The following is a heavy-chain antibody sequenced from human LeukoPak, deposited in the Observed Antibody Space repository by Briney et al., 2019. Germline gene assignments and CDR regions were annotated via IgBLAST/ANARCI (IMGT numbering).Heavy chain of an antibody. D-gene: IGHD2-2*01. Sequence: SETLSLTCTVSGDSISSGTYFWSWIRQPAGKGLEWIGRIYTSGSTNYNPSLKSRVTISVDTSKNQFSLKLSSVTAADTAVYYCARRPRRYCSSTSCYFWFDPWGQGTLVTVSS. CDR2: IYTSGST. CDR1: GDSISSGTYF. J-gene: IGHJ5*02. CDR3: ARRPRRYCSSTSCYFWFDP. V-gene: IGHV4-61*02.